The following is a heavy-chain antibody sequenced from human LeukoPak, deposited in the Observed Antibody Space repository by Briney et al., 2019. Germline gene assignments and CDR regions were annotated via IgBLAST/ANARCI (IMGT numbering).Heavy chain of an antibody. CDR1: GYTFTGYY. J-gene: IGHJ4*02. V-gene: IGHV1-8*02. CDR3: ARGWGRRDGYNNYYYYFDY. Sequence: ASVKVSCKASGYTFTGYYMHWVRQAPGQGLEWMGWMNPNSGNTGYAQKFQGRVTMTRNTSISTAYMELSSLRSEDTAVYYCARGWGRRDGYNNYYYYFDYWGQGTLVTVSS. D-gene: IGHD5-24*01. CDR2: MNPNSGNT.